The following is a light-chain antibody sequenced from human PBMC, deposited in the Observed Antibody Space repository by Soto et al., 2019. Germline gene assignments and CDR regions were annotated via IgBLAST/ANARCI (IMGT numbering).Light chain of an antibody. V-gene: IGKV1-5*03. J-gene: IGKJ3*01. CDR2: KAS. Sequence: SPSALSVYERERVTITCRASQTISSWLAWYQQKPGKAPKLLIYKASTLKSGVPSRFSGSGSGTEFTLTITSLQPDDFAIYYCQHYHGYPITFGPGSIVDI. CDR1: QTISSW. CDR3: QHYHGYPIT.